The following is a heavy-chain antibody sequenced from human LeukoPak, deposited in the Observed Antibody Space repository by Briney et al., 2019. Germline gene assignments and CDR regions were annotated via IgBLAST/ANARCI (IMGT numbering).Heavy chain of an antibody. CDR2: IKSKTDGGTT. J-gene: IGHJ1*01. D-gene: IGHD3-16*02. Sequence: GGSLRLSCAASGFTFSNAWMNWVRQAPGKGLEWVDRIKSKTDGGTTDYAAPVKGRFTISRDDSKNTLYLQMNSLKTEDTAVYYCTTGRDDYVWGSYRDEYFQHWGQGTLVTVSS. CDR1: GFTFSNAW. V-gene: IGHV3-15*07. CDR3: TTGRDDYVWGSYRDEYFQH.